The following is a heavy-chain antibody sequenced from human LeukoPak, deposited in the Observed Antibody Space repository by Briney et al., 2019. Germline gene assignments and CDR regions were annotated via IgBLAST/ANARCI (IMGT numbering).Heavy chain of an antibody. J-gene: IGHJ3*02. CDR3: AKSIQMYYYGSGNLMDAFDI. Sequence: GGSLRLSCAASGFTFSSYAMSWVRQAPGKGLEWVSAISGSGGSTYYADSVRGRFTISRDNSKNTLYVQMNSLRAEDTAVYYCAKSIQMYYYGSGNLMDAFDIWGQGTMVTVST. V-gene: IGHV3-23*01. D-gene: IGHD3-10*01. CDR1: GFTFSSYA. CDR2: ISGSGGST.